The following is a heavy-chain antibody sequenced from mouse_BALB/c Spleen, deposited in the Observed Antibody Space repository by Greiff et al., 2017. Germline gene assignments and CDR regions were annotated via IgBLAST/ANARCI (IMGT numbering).Heavy chain of an antibody. Sequence: EVKLVESGGGLVQPGGSRKLSCAASGFTFSSFGMHWVRQAPEKGLEWVAYISSGSSTIYYADTVKGRFTISRDNPKNTLFLQMTSLRSEDTAMYYCERMGYGCARYFDVWGEGTTVTVSS. V-gene: IGHV5-17*02. D-gene: IGHD2-2*01. J-gene: IGHJ1*01. CDR1: GFTFSSFG. CDR2: ISSGSSTI. CDR3: ERMGYGCARYFDV.